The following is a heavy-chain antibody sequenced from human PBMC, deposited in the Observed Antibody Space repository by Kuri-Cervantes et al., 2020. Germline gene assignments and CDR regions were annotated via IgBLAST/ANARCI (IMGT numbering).Heavy chain of an antibody. CDR2: ISYDGSNK. J-gene: IGHJ4*02. CDR1: GFTFSSYN. V-gene: IGHV3-30*18. Sequence: GGSLRLSCTASGFTFSSYNMNWVRQAPGKGLEWVAVISYDGSNKYYADSVKGRFTISRDNSKNTLYLQMNSLRAGDTAVYYCAKEINDYVNDYWGQGTLVTVSS. CDR3: AKEINDYVNDY. D-gene: IGHD4-17*01.